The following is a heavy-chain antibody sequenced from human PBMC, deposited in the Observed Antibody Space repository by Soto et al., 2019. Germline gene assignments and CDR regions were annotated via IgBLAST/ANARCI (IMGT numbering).Heavy chain of an antibody. Sequence: PVGSLRLSCASSVFTFSSYGMHCVRHSPGKGLEWVAVISYDGSNKYYADSVKGRFTISRDNSKNTLYLQMNSLRAEDTAVYYCAKDHETYRSNAWYFDLWGRGTLVSVSS. V-gene: IGHV3-30*18. CDR1: VFTFSSYG. J-gene: IGHJ2*01. CDR2: ISYDGSNK. CDR3: AKDHETYRSNAWYFDL. D-gene: IGHD6-13*01.